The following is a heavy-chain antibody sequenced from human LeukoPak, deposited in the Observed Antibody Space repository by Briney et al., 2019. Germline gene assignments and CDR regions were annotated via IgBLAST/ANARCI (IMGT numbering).Heavy chain of an antibody. CDR2: IYHSGST. Sequence: SQTLSLTCAVSGGSISSGGYSWSWIRQPPGKGLEWIGYIYHSGSTYYNPSLKSRVTISVDRSKYQFSLKLSSVTAADTAVYYCASEVAATRGAFDIWGQGTMVTVSS. J-gene: IGHJ3*02. CDR1: GGSISSGGYS. CDR3: ASEVAATRGAFDI. V-gene: IGHV4-30-2*01. D-gene: IGHD2-15*01.